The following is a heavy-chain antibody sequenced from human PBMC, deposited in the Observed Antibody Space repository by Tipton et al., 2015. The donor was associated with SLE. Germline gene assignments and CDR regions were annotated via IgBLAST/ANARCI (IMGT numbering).Heavy chain of an antibody. J-gene: IGHJ4*02. D-gene: IGHD6-13*01. CDR1: GGSISSYY. V-gene: IGHV4-4*07. Sequence: TLSLTCTVSGGSISSYYWSWIRQPAGKGLEWSGRIYTSGSTNYNPSLKSRVTMSVDTSKNQFSLKLSSVTAADTAVYYCASSHSSSRNKADYWGQGTLVTVSS. CDR2: IYTSGST. CDR3: ASSHSSSRNKADY.